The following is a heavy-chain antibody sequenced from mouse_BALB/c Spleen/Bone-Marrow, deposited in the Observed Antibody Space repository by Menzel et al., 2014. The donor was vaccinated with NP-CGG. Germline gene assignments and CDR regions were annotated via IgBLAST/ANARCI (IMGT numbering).Heavy chain of an antibody. Sequence: VNLVESGAELARPGASVKMSCQASGYTFTRYTMHWEKQRPGQGLEWIGYINPSSAYTNYNQKFKDEATLTADKSSSTAYMQLSSLTSEDSAVYYCTIRYYAMDYWGQGTSVTVSS. CDR3: TIRYYAMDY. CDR2: INPSSAYT. J-gene: IGHJ4*01. V-gene: IGHV1-4*01. CDR1: GYTFTRYT. D-gene: IGHD1-1*01.